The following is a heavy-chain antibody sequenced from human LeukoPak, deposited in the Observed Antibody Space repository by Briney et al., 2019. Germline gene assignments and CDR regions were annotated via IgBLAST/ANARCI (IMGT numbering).Heavy chain of an antibody. CDR1: GFTFSSYA. D-gene: IGHD5-12*01. Sequence: GGSLRLSCAASGFTFSSYAMSWVRQAPGKGLEWVANIKQDGSEKYYVDSVRGRFTISRDNAKNSLYLQMNSLRAEDTAVYYCARVRLRRGYFDYWGQGTLVTVSS. V-gene: IGHV3-7*01. CDR3: ARVRLRRGYFDY. CDR2: IKQDGSEK. J-gene: IGHJ4*02.